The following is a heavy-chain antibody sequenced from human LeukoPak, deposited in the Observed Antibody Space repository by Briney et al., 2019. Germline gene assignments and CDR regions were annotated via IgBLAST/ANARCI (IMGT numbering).Heavy chain of an antibody. V-gene: IGHV1-69*04. CDR3: ARGLRGYSYGYLDY. J-gene: IGHJ4*02. CDR1: GGTFSSYA. CDR2: IIPIFGIA. D-gene: IGHD5-18*01. Sequence: ASVKVSCKASGGTFSSYAISWVRQAPGQGLEWMGRIIPIFGIANYAQKFQGRATITADKSTSTAYMELSSLRSEDTAVYYCARGLRGYSYGYLDYWGQGTLVTVSS.